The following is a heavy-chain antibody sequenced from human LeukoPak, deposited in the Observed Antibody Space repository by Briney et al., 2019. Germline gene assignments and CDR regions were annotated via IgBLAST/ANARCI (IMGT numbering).Heavy chain of an antibody. J-gene: IGHJ3*02. V-gene: IGHV4-39*01. Sequence: SETLSLTRTVSGGSISSSSYYWGWIRQPPWKGLEWIGSIYYSGSTYYNPSLKSRVTISVDTSKNQFSLKLSSVTAADTAVYYCARQNSGSYSDDAFDIWGQGTMVTVSS. CDR3: ARQNSGSYSDDAFDI. D-gene: IGHD1-26*01. CDR2: IYYSGST. CDR1: GGSISSSSYY.